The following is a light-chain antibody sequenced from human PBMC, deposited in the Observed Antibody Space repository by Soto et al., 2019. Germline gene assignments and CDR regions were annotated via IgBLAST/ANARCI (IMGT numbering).Light chain of an antibody. V-gene: IGKV1-5*01. CDR3: QQRSNWPPSIT. CDR2: DAS. J-gene: IGKJ5*01. Sequence: DIQMTQSPSTLSASVGDRVTITCRASQSISSWLAWYQQKPGKAPRLLIYDASSLESWVPSRFSGSGSGTEFTLTISSLEPEDFAVYYCQQRSNWPPSITFGQGTRLEIK. CDR1: QSISSW.